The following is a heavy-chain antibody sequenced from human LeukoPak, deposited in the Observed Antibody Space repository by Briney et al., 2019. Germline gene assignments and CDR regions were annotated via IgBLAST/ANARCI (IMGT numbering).Heavy chain of an antibody. CDR3: ARRYSSSWSWFDP. CDR2: IDYSGST. Sequence: SETLSLTCTVSGGSINSGDYYWSWIRQLPGKGLEWIGYIDYSGSTYYSSSLKSRVTISEDTSKNQFSLKLSSVTAADTAVYYCARRYSSSWSWFDPWGQGTLVTVSS. V-gene: IGHV4-30-4*08. CDR1: GGSINSGDYY. D-gene: IGHD6-13*01. J-gene: IGHJ5*02.